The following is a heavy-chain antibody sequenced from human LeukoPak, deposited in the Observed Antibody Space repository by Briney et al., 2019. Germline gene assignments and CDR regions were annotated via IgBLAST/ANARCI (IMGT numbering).Heavy chain of an antibody. J-gene: IGHJ4*02. D-gene: IGHD6-19*01. CDR3: VRNSSGWFFDY. V-gene: IGHV4-39*07. CDR1: GGSSSSSSYY. Sequence: SETLSLTCSVSGGSSSSSSYYWGWIRQSPGKGLEWIGSIYHSGSTTYNPSLKSRVTISADTSKNQFSLKVRSVTAADTAVYYCVRNSSGWFFDYWGQGTLVTVSS. CDR2: IYHSGST.